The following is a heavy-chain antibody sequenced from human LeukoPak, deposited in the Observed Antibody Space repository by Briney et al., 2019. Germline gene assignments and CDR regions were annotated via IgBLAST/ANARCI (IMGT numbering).Heavy chain of an antibody. D-gene: IGHD4-17*01. CDR1: GFTFSSYA. CDR2: ISGSGGST. CDR3: AFWSYGDYLNYYFDY. J-gene: IGHJ4*02. Sequence: GGSLRLSCAASGFTFSSYAMSWVRQAPGEGLEWVSAISGSGGSTYYADSVKGRFTISRDNSKNTLYLQMNSLRAEDTAVYYCAFWSYGDYLNYYFDYWGQGTLVTVSS. V-gene: IGHV3-23*01.